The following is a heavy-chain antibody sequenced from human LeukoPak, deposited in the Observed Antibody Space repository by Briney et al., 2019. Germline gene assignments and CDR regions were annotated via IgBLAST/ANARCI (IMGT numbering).Heavy chain of an antibody. J-gene: IGHJ4*02. D-gene: IGHD4-17*01. CDR3: ARARGPAVTTYYFDY. Sequence: GASVKVSCKASGYTFTGYYMHWVRQAPGQGLEWMGWINPNSGGTNYAQKFQGWVTMTRDTSISTAYMELSRLRSDDTAAYYCARARGPAVTTYYFDYWGQGTLVTVSS. CDR2: INPNSGGT. V-gene: IGHV1-2*04. CDR1: GYTFTGYY.